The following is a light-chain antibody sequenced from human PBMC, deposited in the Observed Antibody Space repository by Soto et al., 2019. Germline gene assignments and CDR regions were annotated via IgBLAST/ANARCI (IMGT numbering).Light chain of an antibody. V-gene: IGKV3-11*01. J-gene: IGKJ4*02. CDR3: QQRSNWPST. CDR2: DAS. CDR1: QSVSTY. Sequence: EIVLTQSPATLSSSPGERATLSCRASQSVSTYLAWYQQKPGRAPRLLIYDASSRATGIPARFSGSGSGTDFTLTISSLEPEDFAVYYCQQRSNWPSTFGGGTKVEIK.